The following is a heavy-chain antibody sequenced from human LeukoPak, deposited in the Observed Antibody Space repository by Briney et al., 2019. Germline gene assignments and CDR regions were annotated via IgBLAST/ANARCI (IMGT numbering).Heavy chain of an antibody. Sequence: ASVTVSCKASGYTFTSYGISWVRQAPGQGLEWMGWISAYNGNTNYAQKLQGRVTMTTDTSTSTAYMELSSLRSEDTAVYYCATDGSGSYYKRGPFDPWGQGTLVTVSS. D-gene: IGHD3-10*01. J-gene: IGHJ5*02. CDR3: ATDGSGSYYKRGPFDP. CDR2: ISAYNGNT. V-gene: IGHV1-18*01. CDR1: GYTFTSYG.